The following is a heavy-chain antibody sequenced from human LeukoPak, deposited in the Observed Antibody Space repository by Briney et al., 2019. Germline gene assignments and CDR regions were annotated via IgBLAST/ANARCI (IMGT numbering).Heavy chain of an antibody. CDR2: IIHGGSA. V-gene: IGHV4-34*01. D-gene: IGHD6-19*01. J-gene: IGHJ4*02. CDR3: ARGGRSGRSDFEF. CDR1: GGSFTDYY. Sequence: SETLSLTCAVSGGSFTDYYWSWIRQPPGRGLEWIGEIIHGGSATYNPSLRSRVTISTDASKNQFFLRLHSVTAADAAVYYCARGGRSGRSDFEFWGQGTLVTVSP.